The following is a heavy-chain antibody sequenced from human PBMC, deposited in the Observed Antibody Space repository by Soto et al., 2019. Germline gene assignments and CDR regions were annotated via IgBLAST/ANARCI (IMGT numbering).Heavy chain of an antibody. Sequence: GGSLRLSCAASGFTFSSYPMTWVRQAPGKGLEWVPTISGSGRSTYYADSVKGRFTISRDNSKNTLYLQMNSLRDEDTAVYYCAKGERVKYYNYGLDVWGQGTTVTVSS. CDR1: GFTFSSYP. V-gene: IGHV3-23*01. J-gene: IGHJ6*02. CDR3: AKGERVKYYNYGLDV. D-gene: IGHD1-1*01. CDR2: ISGSGRST.